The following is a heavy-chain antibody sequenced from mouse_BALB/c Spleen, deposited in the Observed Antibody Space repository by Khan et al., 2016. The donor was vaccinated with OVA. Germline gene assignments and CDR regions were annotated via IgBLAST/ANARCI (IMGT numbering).Heavy chain of an antibody. V-gene: IGHV1S81*02. Sequence: QVQLQQSGAELVNPGASVTLSCKASGYTLTSYWMHWVKQRPGQGLEWIGEINPSNGRTKNNEQFKSKATLTVDESSSTAYMQLSSPTSEDSAVYYGARLRSNVDYWGQGTTLTGSS. CDR1: GYTLTSYW. D-gene: IGHD2-5*01. CDR2: INPSNGRT. CDR3: ARLRSNVDY. J-gene: IGHJ2*01.